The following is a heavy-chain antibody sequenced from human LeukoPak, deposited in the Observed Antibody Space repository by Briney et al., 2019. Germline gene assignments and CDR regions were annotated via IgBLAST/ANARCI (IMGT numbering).Heavy chain of an antibody. V-gene: IGHV4-39*07. CDR1: GGSVSGTSYF. J-gene: IGHJ4*02. Sequence: SETLSLTCTVSGGSVSGTSYFWGWIRQPPGKGLEWIGEINHSGSTNYNPSLKSRVTISVDTSKNQFSLKLSSVTAADTAVYYCATWSISSSSFDYWGQGTLVTVSS. CDR3: ATWSISSSSFDY. CDR2: INHSGST. D-gene: IGHD6-6*01.